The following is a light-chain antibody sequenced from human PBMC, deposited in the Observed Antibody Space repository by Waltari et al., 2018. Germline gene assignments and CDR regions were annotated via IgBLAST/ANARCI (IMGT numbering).Light chain of an antibody. CDR1: SSDVGGYNY. CDR2: DVS. Sequence: HSALTQPAYVSGSPGQSITISCTGTSSDVGGYNYVSWYQQHPGKAPKLMIYDVSNRPSWVSNRFSGSKSGNTASLTISGLQAEDEADYYCSSYISSSTLELFGGGTSLTVL. V-gene: IGLV2-14*03. CDR3: SSYISSSTLEL. J-gene: IGLJ2*01.